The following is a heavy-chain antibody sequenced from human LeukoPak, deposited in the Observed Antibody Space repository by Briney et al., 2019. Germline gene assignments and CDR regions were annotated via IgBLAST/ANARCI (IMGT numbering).Heavy chain of an antibody. D-gene: IGHD6-13*01. CDR2: ISSSSTYT. J-gene: IGHJ4*02. Sequence: GGSLRLSCAASGFAFSDYYMSWIRQAPGKGLEWVSYISSSSTYTKFADSVKGRFTISRDNAKNSLYLQMNSLRAEDTAVYYCARGSLSSSWPFDYWGQGALVTVSS. CDR1: GFAFSDYY. CDR3: ARGSLSSSWPFDY. V-gene: IGHV3-11*06.